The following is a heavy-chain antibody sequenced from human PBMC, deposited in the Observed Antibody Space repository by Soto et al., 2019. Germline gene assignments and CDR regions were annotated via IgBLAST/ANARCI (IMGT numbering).Heavy chain of an antibody. Sequence: SGPTLVKPTQTLTLTCTFSGFSLSTSGMCVSWIRQPPGKALEWLARIDWDDDKYYSTSLKTRLTISKDTSKNQVVLTMTNMDPVDTATYYCARTPARGGSSDYYYYYMDVWGKGTTVTVSS. J-gene: IGHJ6*03. V-gene: IGHV2-70*11. CDR2: IDWDDDK. CDR1: GFSLSTSGMC. CDR3: ARTPARGGSSDYYYYYMDV. D-gene: IGHD6-6*01.